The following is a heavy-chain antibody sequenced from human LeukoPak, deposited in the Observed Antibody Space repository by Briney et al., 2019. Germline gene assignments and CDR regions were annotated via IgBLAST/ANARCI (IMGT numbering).Heavy chain of an antibody. D-gene: IGHD3/OR15-3a*01. CDR1: GFTFSSYG. CDR2: IWYDGSNK. CDR3: ARDRGTGAYNWFDP. V-gene: IGHV3-33*01. Sequence: GGSLRLSCAASGFTFSSYGMHWVRQAPGKGLEWVAVIWYDGSNKYYADSVKGRFTISRDNSKNTLYLQMNSLRAEDTAVYYCARDRGTGAYNWFDPWGQGTLVTVSS. J-gene: IGHJ5*02.